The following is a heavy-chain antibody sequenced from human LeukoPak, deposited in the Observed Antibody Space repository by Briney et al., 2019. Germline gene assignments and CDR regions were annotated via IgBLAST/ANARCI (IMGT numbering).Heavy chain of an antibody. CDR2: IIPIFGTA. CDR3: ARGGPRRYYYDSSGYYLDY. Sequence: ASVTVSCTASGGTFSSYAISWVRQAPGQGLEWMGGIIPIFGTANYAQKFQGRVTITADESTSTAYMELSSLRSEDTAVYYCARGGPRRYYYDSSGYYLDYWGQGTLVTVSS. V-gene: IGHV1-69*13. J-gene: IGHJ4*02. D-gene: IGHD3-22*01. CDR1: GGTFSSYA.